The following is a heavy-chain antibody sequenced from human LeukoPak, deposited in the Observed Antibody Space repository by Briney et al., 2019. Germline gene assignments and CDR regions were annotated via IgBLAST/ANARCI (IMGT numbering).Heavy chain of an antibody. CDR2: ISAYNGNT. Sequence: ASVKVSCKASGYTFTSYGISWVRQAPGQGLEWMGWISAYNGNTNYAQKLQGRVTMTTDTSTSTAYMELRSLRSDDTAVYYCARGTPYSSSWYAALDFDYWGQGTLVTVSS. V-gene: IGHV1-18*01. CDR3: ARGTPYSSSWYAALDFDY. J-gene: IGHJ4*02. D-gene: IGHD6-13*01. CDR1: GYTFTSYG.